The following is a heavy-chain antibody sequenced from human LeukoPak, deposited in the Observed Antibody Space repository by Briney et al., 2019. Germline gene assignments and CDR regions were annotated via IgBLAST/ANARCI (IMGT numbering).Heavy chain of an antibody. CDR2: IYYSGST. D-gene: IGHD3-3*01. CDR3: ARDGGYYFDY. V-gene: IGHV4-61*01. Sequence: PSETLSLTCTVSGGSVSSGSYYWSWIRQPPGKGLEWIGYIYYSGSTNYNPSLKSRVTISVDRSKNQFSLKLSSVTAADTAVYYCARDGGYYFDYWGQGTLVTVSS. J-gene: IGHJ4*02. CDR1: GGSVSSGSYY.